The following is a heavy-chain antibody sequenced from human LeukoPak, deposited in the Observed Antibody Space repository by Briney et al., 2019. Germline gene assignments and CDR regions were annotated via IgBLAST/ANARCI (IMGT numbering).Heavy chain of an antibody. CDR3: ARANALYCSSTSCLFDY. D-gene: IGHD2-2*01. CDR2: INPNSGGT. Sequence: ASVTVSCKASGYTFTDYYIHWVRQAPAQGLEWMAWINPNSGGTYYAQNFHDRITLTRDTSISTAYMELSRLRSDGTAIYYCARANALYCSSTSCLFDYWGQGTLVTVSS. J-gene: IGHJ4*02. CDR1: GYTFTDYY. V-gene: IGHV1-2*02.